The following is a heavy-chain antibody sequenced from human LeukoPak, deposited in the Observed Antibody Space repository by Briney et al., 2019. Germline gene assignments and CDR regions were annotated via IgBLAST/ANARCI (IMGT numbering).Heavy chain of an antibody. D-gene: IGHD2-15*01. Sequence: SETLSLTCTVSGGSISSYYWSWLRRPPGKGLEWIGYIYYSGSTNYNPSLKSRVTISVDTSKNQFSLKLSSVTAADTAVYYCARGGAGVVVVAATLGAFDIWGQGTMVTVSS. CDR3: ARGGAGVVVVAATLGAFDI. CDR2: IYYSGST. CDR1: GGSISSYY. V-gene: IGHV4-59*01. J-gene: IGHJ3*02.